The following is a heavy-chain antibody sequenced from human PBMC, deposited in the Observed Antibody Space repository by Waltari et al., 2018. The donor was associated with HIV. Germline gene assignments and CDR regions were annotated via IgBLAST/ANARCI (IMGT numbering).Heavy chain of an antibody. Sequence: QLQLQESGPGLVKPSETLSLTCTVSGGSVSSSVYYWGWIRQPPGKGLEWIGNIYYSENPYYSPSLKIRVPISVDTSKNHFSLRVTSVTAADTAVYYCARGPGYYFDSWGQGTLVTVSS. CDR2: IYYSENP. CDR3: ARGPGYYFDS. V-gene: IGHV4-39*02. J-gene: IGHJ4*02. D-gene: IGHD3-10*01. CDR1: GGSVSSSVYY.